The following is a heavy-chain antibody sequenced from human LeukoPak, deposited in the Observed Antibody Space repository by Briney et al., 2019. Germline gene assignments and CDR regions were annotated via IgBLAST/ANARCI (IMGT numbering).Heavy chain of an antibody. CDR3: AGGDFDL. CDR1: GFTFGDYA. D-gene: IGHD3-16*01. CDR2: ISYDGSNK. J-gene: IGHJ2*01. Sequence: PGGSLRLSCTGSGFTFGDYAMNWVRQAPGKGLEWVAVISYDGSNKYYADSVKGRFTISRDNSKNTLYLQMNSLRAEDTAVYYCAGGDFDLWGRGTLVTVSS. V-gene: IGHV3-30*04.